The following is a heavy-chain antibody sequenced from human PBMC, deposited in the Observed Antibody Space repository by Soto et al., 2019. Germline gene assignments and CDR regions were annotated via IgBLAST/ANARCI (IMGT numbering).Heavy chain of an antibody. D-gene: IGHD3-10*01. CDR3: AKVLGYYGSGTAWGAFDI. CDR2: ISYDGSKQ. J-gene: IGHJ3*02. CDR1: GFTFSSYG. V-gene: IGHV3-30*18. Sequence: QVQLVESGGGVVQPGRSLRLSCAASGFTFSSYGMHWVRQAPGKGLEWVAVISYDGSKQYYADSVKGRFTISRDNSKNTPYLEMNSLRGEDTAVFYCAKVLGYYGSGTAWGAFDIWGQGTMVTVSS.